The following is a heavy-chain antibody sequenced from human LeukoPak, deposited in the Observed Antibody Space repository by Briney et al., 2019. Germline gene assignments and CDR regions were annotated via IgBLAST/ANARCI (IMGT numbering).Heavy chain of an antibody. V-gene: IGHV1-2*06. CDR3: ARDHLRGESTGGYHFDY. Sequence: GASVKVSCKASGYTFTGYYMHWVRQAPGQGLECMGRINPNTGGTNYAQKFQGRVTMTRDTSISTAYMELSRLRSDDTAVFYCARDHLRGESTGGYHFDYWGQGTLVTVSS. J-gene: IGHJ4*02. D-gene: IGHD3-16*02. CDR1: GYTFTGYY. CDR2: INPNTGGT.